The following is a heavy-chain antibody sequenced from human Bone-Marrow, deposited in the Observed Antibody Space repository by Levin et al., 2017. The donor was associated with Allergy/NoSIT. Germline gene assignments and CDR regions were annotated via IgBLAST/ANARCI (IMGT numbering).Heavy chain of an antibody. CDR1: GYTFLNYG. J-gene: IGHJ4*02. V-gene: IGHV1-18*01. CDR3: ARDAEGFDF. Sequence: ASVKVSCNASGYTFLNYGINWVRQAPGQGLEWIGWIRTYNGDTKYAQKVQGRVTLTADTSTNTAYMELRSLRSDDTAVYFCARDAEGFDFWGQGTLVTVSS. CDR2: IRTYNGDT.